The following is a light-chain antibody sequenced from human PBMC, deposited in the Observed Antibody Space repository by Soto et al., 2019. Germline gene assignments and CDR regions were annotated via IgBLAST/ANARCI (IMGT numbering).Light chain of an antibody. CDR1: QSISSW. J-gene: IGKJ3*01. CDR3: QHYDSYPIT. Sequence: DIQMTQSPSTLSASVGDRVTITFRASQSISSWLAWYQQKPGKAPKLLIYKASSLESGVPSRFSGSGSGTEFTLTISSLQPDDFATYYCQHYDSYPITFGPGTKVEIK. CDR2: KAS. V-gene: IGKV1-5*03.